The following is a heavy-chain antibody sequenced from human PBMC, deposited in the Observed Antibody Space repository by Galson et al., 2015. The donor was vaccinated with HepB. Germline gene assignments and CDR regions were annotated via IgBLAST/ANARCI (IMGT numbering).Heavy chain of an antibody. V-gene: IGHV1-2*02. CDR1: GYTFTAYY. CDR2: INPHSGGT. D-gene: IGHD4-17*01. CDR3: ASRTTVRYYSYGMDV. Sequence: SVKVSCKASGYTFTAYYMHWVRQAPGQGLEWMGWINPHSGGTNHAQKFQGRVTMTRDTSISTAYMELRRLRSDDTAVYYCASRTTVRYYSYGMDVWGQGTPVTVSS. J-gene: IGHJ6*02.